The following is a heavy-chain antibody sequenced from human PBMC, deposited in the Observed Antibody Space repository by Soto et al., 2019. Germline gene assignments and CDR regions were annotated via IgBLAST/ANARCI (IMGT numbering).Heavy chain of an antibody. D-gene: IGHD3-3*01. CDR3: ARWWSGSRQGFDP. CDR1: GGSISSGDYY. J-gene: IGHJ5*02. V-gene: IGHV4-31*03. Sequence: QVQLQESGPGLVKPSQTLSLTCTVSGGSISSGDYYWSWIRQHPGKGLEWIGYIYYSGSTYYNPSXXXRLXISVDTSKNQFSLKLSSVTAADTAVYYCARWWSGSRQGFDPWGQGTLVTVSS. CDR2: IYYSGST.